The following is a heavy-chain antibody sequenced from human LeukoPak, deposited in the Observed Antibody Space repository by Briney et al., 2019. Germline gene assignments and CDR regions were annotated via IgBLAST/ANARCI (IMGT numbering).Heavy chain of an antibody. CDR3: AREDGDFDY. CDR1: GFTFSSYE. D-gene: IGHD4-17*01. CDR2: ISSSGSTI. Sequence: GGSLRLSCAASGFTFSSYEMNWVRQAPGKGLEWVSYISSSGSTIYYADSAKGRFTISRDNAKNSLYLQMNSLRAEDTAVYYCAREDGDFDYWGQGTLVTVSS. J-gene: IGHJ4*02. V-gene: IGHV3-48*03.